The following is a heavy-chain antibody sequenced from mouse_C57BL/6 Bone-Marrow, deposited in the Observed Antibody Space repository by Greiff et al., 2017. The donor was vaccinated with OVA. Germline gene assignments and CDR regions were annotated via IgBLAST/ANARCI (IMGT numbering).Heavy chain of an antibody. D-gene: IGHD1-1*01. Sequence: DVQLQESGAELVRPGASVKLSCTASGFNIKDYYMHWVKQRPEQGLEWIGRIDPEDGDTEYAPKFQGKATMTADTSSNTAYLQLSSLTSEDTAVYYCTTSYYYGSSPYAMDYWGQGTSVTVSS. CDR2: IDPEDGDT. CDR1: GFNIKDYY. J-gene: IGHJ4*01. CDR3: TTSYYYGSSPYAMDY. V-gene: IGHV14-1*01.